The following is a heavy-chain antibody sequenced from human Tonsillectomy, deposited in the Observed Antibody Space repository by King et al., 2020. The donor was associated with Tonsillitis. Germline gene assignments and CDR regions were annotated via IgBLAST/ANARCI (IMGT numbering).Heavy chain of an antibody. J-gene: IGHJ4*02. Sequence: VQLVESGGGVVQPGRSLRLSCAASGFTFRNYAMHWLRQAPGKGLEWVAIISSDGTNKFYADSVKGRFTISRDSSKNTLDLQMSSLRAADTAVYYCARDRGSWVLDIYCWGQGTLVTVSS. D-gene: IGHD1-26*01. CDR3: ARDRGSWVLDIYC. CDR1: GFTFRNYA. CDR2: ISSDGTNK. V-gene: IGHV3-30*04.